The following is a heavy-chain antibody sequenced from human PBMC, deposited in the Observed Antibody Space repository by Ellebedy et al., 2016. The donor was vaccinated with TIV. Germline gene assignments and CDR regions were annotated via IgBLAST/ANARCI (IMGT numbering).Heavy chain of an antibody. CDR2: INPNSGGT. V-gene: IGHV1-2*04. CDR1: GYTFTGYY. D-gene: IGHD2-15*01. Sequence: ASVKVSXKASGYTFTGYYMHWVRQAPGQGLEWMGWINPNSGGTNYAQKFQGWVTMTRDTSISTAYMELSRLRSDDTAVYYCARDGTPFDCSGGSCYPPRGYYYGMDVWGQGTTVTVSS. CDR3: ARDGTPFDCSGGSCYPPRGYYYGMDV. J-gene: IGHJ6*02.